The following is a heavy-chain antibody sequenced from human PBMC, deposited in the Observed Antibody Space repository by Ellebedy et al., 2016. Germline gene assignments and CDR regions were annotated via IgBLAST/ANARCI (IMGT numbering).Heavy chain of an antibody. J-gene: IGHJ4*02. CDR2: INHSGST. V-gene: IGHV4-34*01. D-gene: IGHD5-18*01. Sequence: GSLRLSXAVYGGSFSGYYWSWIRQPPGKGLEWIGEINHSGSTNYNPSLKSRVTISVDTSKNQFSLKLSSVTAADTAVYYCARDTAMVKGYDYWGQGTLVTVSS. CDR3: ARDTAMVKGYDY. CDR1: GGSFSGYY.